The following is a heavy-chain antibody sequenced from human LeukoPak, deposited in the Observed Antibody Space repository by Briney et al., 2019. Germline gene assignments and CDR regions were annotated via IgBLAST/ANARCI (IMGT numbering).Heavy chain of an antibody. CDR3: ARDQVDYDIPDHFDY. CDR1: GDSISSSTCN. CDR2: ISQSGNS. J-gene: IGHJ4*02. Sequence: SETLSLTCKVSGDSISSSTCNWSWIRQPPGKGLEWIGYISQSGNSYFTPSLKSRATISVDRSKNHFSLTLISVTAADTAVYYCARDQVDYDIPDHFDYWGKGTLVAVSS. D-gene: IGHD3-22*01. V-gene: IGHV4-30-2*01.